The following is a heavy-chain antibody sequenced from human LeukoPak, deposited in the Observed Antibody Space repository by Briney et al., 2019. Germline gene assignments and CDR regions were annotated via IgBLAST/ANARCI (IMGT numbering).Heavy chain of an antibody. V-gene: IGHV4-61*05. CDR2: VYYSGST. CDR3: AGDYGSGSYRFDY. J-gene: IGHJ4*02. CDR1: GGSISSSSYY. Sequence: SETLSLTCTVSGGSISSSSYYWGWIRQPPGRGLEWIGYVYYSGSTIYNPSLKSRVTISLDTSKNQFSLKLSSVTAADTAVYYCAGDYGSGSYRFDYWGQGTLVTVSS. D-gene: IGHD3-10*01.